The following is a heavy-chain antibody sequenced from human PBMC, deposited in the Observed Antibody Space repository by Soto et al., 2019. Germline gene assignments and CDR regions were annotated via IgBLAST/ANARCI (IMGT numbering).Heavy chain of an antibody. Sequence: QVQLVQSGAEVKKPGASVKVSCKASGYTFTSSGFSWVRQAAGQGLEWMAWISAYNGETHYAQKFQGRVTMTTDTSTSTSYMELRSLRSDDTVVYYCARDSGIYMYVSDWGQGTLVTVSS. CDR1: GYTFTSSG. CDR2: ISAYNGET. V-gene: IGHV1-18*01. D-gene: IGHD2-8*01. J-gene: IGHJ4*02. CDR3: ARDSGIYMYVSD.